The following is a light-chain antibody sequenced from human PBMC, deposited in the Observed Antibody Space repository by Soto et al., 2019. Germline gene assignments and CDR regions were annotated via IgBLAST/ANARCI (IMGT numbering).Light chain of an antibody. Sequence: QSALTQPASVSGSPGQSITISCTGTSSDIGGYNYVSWYQQLPGKVPKLIIYDVSNRPSGVSARFSGSKSGNAASLTISGLQAEDEADHYCSSYTSTSTLYVFGTGTKLTVL. V-gene: IGLV2-14*03. CDR2: DVS. J-gene: IGLJ1*01. CDR3: SSYTSTSTLYV. CDR1: SSDIGGYNY.